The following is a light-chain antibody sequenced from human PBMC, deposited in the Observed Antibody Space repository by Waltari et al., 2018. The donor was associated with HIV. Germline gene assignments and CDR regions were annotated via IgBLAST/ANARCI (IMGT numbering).Light chain of an antibody. CDR2: AVS. Sequence: QSALTQPASVSGSPGQSITISCTGTSSDVGGYNSVSWYQLHPGKAPKLMIYAVSNRPSGVSNRFSGSKSDNTASLTISGLQAGDEADYYCSSYTSTSTVYVFGTGTEVTVL. CDR3: SSYTSTSTVYV. V-gene: IGLV2-14*03. CDR1: SSDVGGYNS. J-gene: IGLJ1*01.